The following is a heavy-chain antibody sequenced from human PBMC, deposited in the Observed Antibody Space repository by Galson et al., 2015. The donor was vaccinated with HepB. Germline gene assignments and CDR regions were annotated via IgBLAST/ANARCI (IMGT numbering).Heavy chain of an antibody. CDR1: GFMFRAYS. CDR3: ARDGQLPAGLNYYYMDV. CDR2: ISSSGSFI. Sequence: SLRLSCAASGFMFRAYSMHWVRQAPGKGLEWVSSISSSGSFIYYADSVKGRFTISRDNTENLLSLQMNSLRAEDTAVYYCARDGQLPAGLNYYYMDVWGKGTTVTVSS. J-gene: IGHJ6*03. D-gene: IGHD2-2*01. V-gene: IGHV3-21*06.